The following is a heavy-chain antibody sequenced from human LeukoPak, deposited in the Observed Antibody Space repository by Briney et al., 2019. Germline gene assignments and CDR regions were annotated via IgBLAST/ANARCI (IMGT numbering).Heavy chain of an antibody. CDR1: RFTFSNYW. CDR2: INQDASEI. Sequence: GGSLRLSCAASRFTFSNYWMTWVRQAPGKGLEWVGNINQDASEINYVDSVKGRFTISRVNAENSLYLQMNSLRAEDTAIYYLAGDRQIKSLANCWFCFWGQGALGTGSS. V-gene: IGHV3-7*01. J-gene: IGHJ4*03. D-gene: IGHD3-16*01. CDR3: AGDRQIKSLANCWFCF.